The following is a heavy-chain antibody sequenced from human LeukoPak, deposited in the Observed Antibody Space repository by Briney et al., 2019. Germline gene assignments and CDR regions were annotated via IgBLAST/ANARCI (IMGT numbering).Heavy chain of an antibody. CDR2: IQYDASYD. J-gene: IGHJ4*02. V-gene: IGHV3-30*02. Sequence: GGSLRLSCAASGFTFSSYSMNWVRQAPGKGLEWVSFIQYDASYDLYSDSVRGRFTISRDNSKNILYLQMNSLRTEDSAVYFCAKDFRVGARSFDYWGQGTLVTVSS. D-gene: IGHD1-26*01. CDR1: GFTFSSYS. CDR3: AKDFRVGARSFDY.